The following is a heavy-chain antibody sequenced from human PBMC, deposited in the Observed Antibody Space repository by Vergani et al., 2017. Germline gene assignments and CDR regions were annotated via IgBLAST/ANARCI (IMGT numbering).Heavy chain of an antibody. CDR1: GFTLSNYD. Sequence: QVQLVESGGGVVQRGGSLTLSCVTSGFTLSNYDMQWIRQGPGKGLEFVAFIQFDGSNQYYADSVKGRFTLSRNFSKNTLYLQRNSLRTDDTATYYCAKHFRAWGIDYWGQGTQVIVSS. J-gene: IGHJ4*02. CDR3: AKHFRAWGIDY. D-gene: IGHD3-16*01. CDR2: IQFDGSNQ. V-gene: IGHV3-30*02.